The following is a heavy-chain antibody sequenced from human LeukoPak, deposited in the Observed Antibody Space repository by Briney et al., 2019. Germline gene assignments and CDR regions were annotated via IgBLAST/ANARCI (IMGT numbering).Heavy chain of an antibody. J-gene: IGHJ4*02. D-gene: IGHD2-15*01. Sequence: PSETLSLTCTVSGGSISSYYWSWIRQPPGKGLEWIGYIYYSGSTNYNPSLKSRVTISVDTSKNQFSLKLSSVTAADTAVYYCARGKCSGGSCYRDYWGQGTLVTVSS. V-gene: IGHV4-59*01. CDR2: IYYSGST. CDR1: GGSISSYY. CDR3: ARGKCSGGSCYRDY.